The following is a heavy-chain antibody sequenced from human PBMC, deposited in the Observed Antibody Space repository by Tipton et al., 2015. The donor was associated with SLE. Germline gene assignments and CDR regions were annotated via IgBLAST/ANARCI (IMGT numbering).Heavy chain of an antibody. CDR2: PYYTGTT. CDR1: GDSISSYY. J-gene: IGHJ4*02. Sequence: TLXLTCTVSGDSISSYYWSWIRQPPGKXXEXXRYPYYTGTTNYNPSLKSRVTMSVDRSKNQFSLXVTSVTAADTAVYYWASAPHPYYFDYCGQGTLVTVSS. CDR3: ASAPHPYYFDY. V-gene: IGHV4-59*07.